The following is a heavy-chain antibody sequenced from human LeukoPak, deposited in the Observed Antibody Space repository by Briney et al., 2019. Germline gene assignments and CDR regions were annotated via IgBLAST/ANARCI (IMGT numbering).Heavy chain of an antibody. D-gene: IGHD1-1*01. CDR2: INHSGST. J-gene: IGHJ4*02. CDR1: GGSFSGYY. V-gene: IGHV4-34*01. Sequence: SETLSLTCAVYGGSFSGYYWSWIRQPPGKGLEWIGEINHSGSTNYIPSLKSRVTISVDTSKNQFSLKLNSVTAADTAVYYCASLKYDLFDSWGQGTLVTVSS. CDR3: ASLKYDLFDS.